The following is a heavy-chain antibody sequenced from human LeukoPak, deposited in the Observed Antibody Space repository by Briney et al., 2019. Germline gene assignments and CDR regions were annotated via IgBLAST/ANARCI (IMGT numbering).Heavy chain of an antibody. D-gene: IGHD1-1*01. Sequence: PGGSLRLSCEASGFTFSSYGMHWVRRAPGKGLEWVAVISYDGSNKYYADSVKGRSTISRDNSKNTLYLQMNSLRAEDTAVYYCAKIRGRKLGTGPVDYWGQGTLVTVSS. CDR2: ISYDGSNK. V-gene: IGHV3-30*18. CDR1: GFTFSSYG. J-gene: IGHJ4*02. CDR3: AKIRGRKLGTGPVDY.